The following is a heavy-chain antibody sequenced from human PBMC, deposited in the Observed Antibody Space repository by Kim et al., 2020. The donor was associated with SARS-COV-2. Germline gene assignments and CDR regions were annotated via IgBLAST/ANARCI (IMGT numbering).Heavy chain of an antibody. CDR2: IIPIFGTA. D-gene: IGHD3-10*01. CDR1: GGTFSSYA. CDR3: VLGGVFTMVRGDIDY. J-gene: IGHJ4*02. V-gene: IGHV1-69*13. Sequence: SVKVSCKASGGTFSSYAISWVRQAPGQGLEWMGGIIPIFGTANYAQKFQGRVTITADESTSTAYMELSSLRSEDTAVYYCVLGGVFTMVRGDIDYWGQGTLITVSS.